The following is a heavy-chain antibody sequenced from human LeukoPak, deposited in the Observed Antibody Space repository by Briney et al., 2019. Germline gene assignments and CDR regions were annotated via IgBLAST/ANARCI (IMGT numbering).Heavy chain of an antibody. CDR3: AKRGTAGSWNPEDY. CDR2: IGIGGNT. J-gene: IGHJ4*02. D-gene: IGHD1-1*01. CDR1: GVTISSQA. V-gene: IGHV3-23*01. Sequence: GGSLRLSCVASGVTISSQAMSWVRQAPGKGPEWVSTIGIGGNTYYADTVKGRFTISRDNSKNTLSLQMNSLRAEDTAVYYCAKRGTAGSWNPEDYWGQGTLVTVSS.